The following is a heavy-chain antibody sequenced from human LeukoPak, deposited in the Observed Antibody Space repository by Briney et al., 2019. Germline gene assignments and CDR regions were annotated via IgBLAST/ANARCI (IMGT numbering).Heavy chain of an antibody. Sequence: PGGSLRLSCAASGFTFSSYSMNWVRQAPGKGLEWVSYISSSSSTIYYADSVKGRFTISRDNAKNSLYLQMNSLRAEDTAVYYCARVKELEWLSFSYYYGMDVWGQGTTVTVSS. J-gene: IGHJ6*02. CDR3: ARVKELEWLSFSYYYGMDV. CDR2: ISSSSSTI. CDR1: GFTFSSYS. D-gene: IGHD3-3*01. V-gene: IGHV3-48*01.